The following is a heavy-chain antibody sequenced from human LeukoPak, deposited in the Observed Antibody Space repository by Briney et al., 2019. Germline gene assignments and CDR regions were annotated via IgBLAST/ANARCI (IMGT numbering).Heavy chain of an antibody. Sequence: SETLSLTCAVYGGSFSGYYWTWIRQPPGKGLEWIGEINHSGSTNYNPSLKSRVTISVDTSKTQFSLELSSVTAADTAVYYCARVTARSFDYWGQGTLVTVSS. V-gene: IGHV4-34*01. CDR1: GGSFSGYY. J-gene: IGHJ4*02. D-gene: IGHD6-6*01. CDR2: INHSGST. CDR3: ARVTARSFDY.